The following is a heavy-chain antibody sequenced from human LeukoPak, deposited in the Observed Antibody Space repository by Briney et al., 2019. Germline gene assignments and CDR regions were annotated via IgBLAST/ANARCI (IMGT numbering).Heavy chain of an antibody. CDR1: NGSTSNYY. Sequence: PSETLSLTCTVSNGSTSNYYWSWIRQPPGKGLEWITYFYDSGSTKYNPSLKSRVTMSVDTSKNQFSLKLSSVTAADTAVYYCAKEGGYSSGWYQLYYFDYWGQGTLVTASS. D-gene: IGHD6-19*01. CDR2: FYDSGST. CDR3: AKEGGYSSGWYQLYYFDY. V-gene: IGHV4-59*01. J-gene: IGHJ4*02.